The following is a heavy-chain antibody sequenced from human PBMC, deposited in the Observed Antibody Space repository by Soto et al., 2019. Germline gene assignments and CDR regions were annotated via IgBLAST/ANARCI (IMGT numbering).Heavy chain of an antibody. V-gene: IGHV3-30*04. Sequence: GGSLRLSCAASGFTFSSYAMHWVRQAPGKGLEWVAVISYDGSNKYYADSVKGRFTISRDNSKNTLYLQMNSLRAEDTAVYYCARLAAAGTRSGSYNFDYWGQGTLVTVSS. J-gene: IGHJ4*02. D-gene: IGHD6-13*01. CDR2: ISYDGSNK. CDR3: ARLAAAGTRSGSYNFDY. CDR1: GFTFSSYA.